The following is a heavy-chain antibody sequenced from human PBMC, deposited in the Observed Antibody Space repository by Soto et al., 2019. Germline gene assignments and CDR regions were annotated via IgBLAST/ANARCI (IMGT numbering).Heavy chain of an antibody. D-gene: IGHD2-2*02. CDR2: IIPMFGAA. CDR1: GGTSSRFP. V-gene: IGHV1-69*18. Sequence: QVQLVQSGAEVKKPGSSVKVSCKASGGTSSRFPISWVRQAPGQGLEWMGMIIPMFGAAEYAQKFQGRITITADESTSTAYMALSSLKSEDTAVYFCARDPRYWSTTSCYNYYYYYGMDVWGQGPTVTVAS. CDR3: ARDPRYWSTTSCYNYYYYYGMDV. J-gene: IGHJ6*02.